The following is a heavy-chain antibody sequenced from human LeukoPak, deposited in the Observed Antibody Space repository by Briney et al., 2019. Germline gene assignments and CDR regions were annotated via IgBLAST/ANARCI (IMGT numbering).Heavy chain of an antibody. D-gene: IGHD3-22*01. V-gene: IGHV1-18*01. J-gene: IGHJ4*02. CDR2: ISAYNGDT. Sequence: SVKVSCKASGYTFTRHGISWVRQAPGQGLEWMGWISAYNGDTKYAQNFQGRVTISTDTSTTTAYMELRSLGSDDTAVYYCARDPSNTSGNYPYFDYWGQGTLVTVSS. CDR3: ARDPSNTSGNYPYFDY. CDR1: GYTFTRHG.